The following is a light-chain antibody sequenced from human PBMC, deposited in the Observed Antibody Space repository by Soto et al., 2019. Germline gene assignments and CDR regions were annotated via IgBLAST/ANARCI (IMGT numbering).Light chain of an antibody. V-gene: IGLV1-44*01. CDR2: SNN. J-gene: IGLJ2*01. Sequence: QSVLTQPPSASGTPGQRVTISCSGSRSNIGSNSVNWYQQLPGTAPKLLIHSNNQRPSGVPDRFSGSKSGTSASLAISGLQSEDEADYYCATWDDSLNGGVFGGGTKVTVL. CDR1: RSNIGSNS. CDR3: ATWDDSLNGGV.